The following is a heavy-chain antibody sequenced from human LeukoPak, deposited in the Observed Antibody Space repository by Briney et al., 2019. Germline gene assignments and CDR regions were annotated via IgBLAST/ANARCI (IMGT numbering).Heavy chain of an antibody. CDR1: GGSFSGYY. V-gene: IGHV4-34*01. D-gene: IGHD5/OR15-5a*01. CDR2: INHSGST. CDR3: ARVSASTSAFDI. J-gene: IGHJ3*02. Sequence: SETLSLTCAVYGGSFSGYYWSWIRQPPGKGLEWIGEINHSGSTNYNPSLKSRVTISVDTSKNQFSLKLSSVTAADTAVYYCARVSASTSAFDIWGQGTMVTVSS.